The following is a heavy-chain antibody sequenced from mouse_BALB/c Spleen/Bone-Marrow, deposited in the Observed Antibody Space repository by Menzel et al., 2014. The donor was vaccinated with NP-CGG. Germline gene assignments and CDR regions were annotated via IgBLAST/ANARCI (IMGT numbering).Heavy chain of an antibody. CDR2: IDPANGNT. J-gene: IGHJ3*01. Sequence: EVQLQQSGAELVKPGASVKLSCTASGFNIKDTYMHWVKQRPEQGLEWIGRIDPANGNTKYDPKFQGKATITADTSSNTAFLQLSSLTSDDVAVYYCASYYRYDRRFAYWGQGTLVTVSA. D-gene: IGHD2-14*01. V-gene: IGHV14-3*02. CDR1: GFNIKDTY. CDR3: ASYYRYDRRFAY.